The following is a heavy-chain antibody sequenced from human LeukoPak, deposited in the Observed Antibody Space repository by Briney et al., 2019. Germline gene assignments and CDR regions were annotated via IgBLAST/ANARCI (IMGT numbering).Heavy chain of an antibody. V-gene: IGHV4-31*03. CDR3: ARQRSTNSFRILDY. Sequence: SETLSLTCTVSGGTLSSGGYYWTWIRQSPGKGLEWIGYIFYDGGPYYNPSLESRLLISVDRSKKQFSLKVTSVTAADTAVYFCARQRSTNSFRILDYWGQGILVTVSS. CDR2: IFYDGGP. CDR1: GGTLSSGGYY. J-gene: IGHJ4*02. D-gene: IGHD2-2*01.